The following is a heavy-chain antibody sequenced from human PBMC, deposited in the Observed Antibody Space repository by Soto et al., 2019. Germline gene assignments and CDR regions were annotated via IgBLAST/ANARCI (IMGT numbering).Heavy chain of an antibody. D-gene: IGHD3-22*01. CDR2: IVSNGGSI. CDR1: GFTFSSYS. J-gene: IGHJ5*02. Sequence: GGSLRLSCAASGFTFSSYSLNWVRQAPEKGLEYVSYIVSNGGSIYYADSVKGRFTISRDNSKNTLYLQMSSLRAEDTAVYYCVKEGYYYDSSGYYYGWFDPWGQGTLVTVSS. CDR3: VKEGYYYDSSGYYYGWFDP. V-gene: IGHV3-64D*06.